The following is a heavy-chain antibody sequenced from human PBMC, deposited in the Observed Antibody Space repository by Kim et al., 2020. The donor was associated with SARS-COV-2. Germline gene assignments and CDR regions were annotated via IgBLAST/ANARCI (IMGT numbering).Heavy chain of an antibody. CDR2: IRSKAYGGTT. D-gene: IGHD6-19*01. Sequence: GGSLRLSCTASGFTFGDYAMSWFRQAPGKGLEWVGFIRSKAYGGTTEYAASVKGRFTISRDDSKSIAYLQMNSLKTEDTAVYYCSCQWLDLLPVGMDVWGQGTTVTVSS. CDR1: GFTFGDYA. CDR3: SCQWLDLLPVGMDV. V-gene: IGHV3-49*03. J-gene: IGHJ6*02.